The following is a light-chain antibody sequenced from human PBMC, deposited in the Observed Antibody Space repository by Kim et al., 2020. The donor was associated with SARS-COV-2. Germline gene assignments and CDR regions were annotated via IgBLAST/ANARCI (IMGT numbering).Light chain of an antibody. Sequence: SYELTQPPSVSVSPGQTASITCSGDKLGNTYVCWYQQKPGQSPELVIYQDDQRPSGIPDRFSGSNSGNTATLTISGTLATDEAEYYFQVWDSSTVAFGGG. CDR3: QVWDSSTVA. V-gene: IGLV3-1*01. CDR2: QDD. J-gene: IGLJ3*02. CDR1: KLGNTY.